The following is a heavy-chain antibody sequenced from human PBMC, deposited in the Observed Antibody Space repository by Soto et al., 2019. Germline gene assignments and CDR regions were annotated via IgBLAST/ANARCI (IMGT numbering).Heavy chain of an antibody. Sequence: SETLSLTCTVSGASINSGGYYWSWIRQLPGKGLEWIGYIYFSGSTYYNPSLKSRLTISLNTSKKHFSLKLSSVTAADTAVYYCARGTRATQYYYYFYGMDVWGQGATVTVSS. CDR3: ARGTRATQYYYYFYGMDV. J-gene: IGHJ6*02. V-gene: IGHV4-61*03. CDR2: IYFSGST. CDR1: GASINSGGYY.